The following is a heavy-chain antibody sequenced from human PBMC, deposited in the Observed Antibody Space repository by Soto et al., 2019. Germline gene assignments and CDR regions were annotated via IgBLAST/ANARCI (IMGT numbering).Heavy chain of an antibody. V-gene: IGHV5-51*01. J-gene: IGHJ4*02. Sequence: PGESLKISCKASGYIFIDYWIGWVRQMPGKGLEWMGIVYPRDSDTRYSPSFQGQVTISADRSIGTAYLQWSSLEASDSAFYFCARSPRSSPYFDYWGQGALVTVSS. CDR3: ARSPRSSPYFDY. D-gene: IGHD6-13*01. CDR2: VYPRDSDT. CDR1: GYIFIDYW.